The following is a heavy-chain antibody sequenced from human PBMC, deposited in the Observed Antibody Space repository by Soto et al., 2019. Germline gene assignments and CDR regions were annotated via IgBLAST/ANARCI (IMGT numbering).Heavy chain of an antibody. J-gene: IGHJ4*02. CDR3: VQGASTAHQPLDS. CDR1: GFIFRNFG. CDR2: ISGDGNDK. V-gene: IGHV3-30*03. Sequence: GGSLRLSCAASGFIFRNFGMHWVRRAPGKGLEWVVTISGDGNDKYYPDSMKGRFTISRDNFNNTLYLQLNSLRPEDTAVYHCVQGASTAHQPLDSWGQGVLVTVSS. D-gene: IGHD1-26*01.